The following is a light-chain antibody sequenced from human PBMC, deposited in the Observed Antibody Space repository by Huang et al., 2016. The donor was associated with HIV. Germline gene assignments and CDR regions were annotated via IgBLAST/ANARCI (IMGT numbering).Light chain of an antibody. CDR1: KRVLDNSNNKNC. CDR2: WAS. V-gene: IGKV4-1*01. J-gene: IGKJ2*01. Sequence: EIVMTQSPDSLAVSLGERATINCKSSKRVLDNSNNKNCLAWFQQKPGQPPKLLIYWASSRESGVPDRFSGSGSGTDFTLTISSLQAEDVAVYYCHQYYNTPYTFGQGTKLEIK. CDR3: HQYYNTPYT.